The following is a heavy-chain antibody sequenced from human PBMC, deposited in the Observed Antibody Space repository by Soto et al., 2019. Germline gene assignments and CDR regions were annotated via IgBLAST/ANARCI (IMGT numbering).Heavy chain of an antibody. J-gene: IGHJ4*02. CDR1: GFTVDDYA. V-gene: IGHV3-9*01. CDR3: AKDMKWGGMTTIHYFDY. D-gene: IGHD4-17*01. Sequence: AGGSLRLSCAASGFTVDDYAMHWVRQAPGKGLEWVSGISWNSETIDYADSVKGRFTISRDNAKSSLFLQMNSLRPDDTALYYCAKDMKWGGMTTIHYFDYWGQGTLVTVSS. CDR2: ISWNSETI.